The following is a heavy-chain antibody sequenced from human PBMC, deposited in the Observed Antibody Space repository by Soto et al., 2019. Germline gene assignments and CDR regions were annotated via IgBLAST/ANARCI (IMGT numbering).Heavy chain of an antibody. CDR1: GGSISSYY. D-gene: IGHD6-19*01. CDR3: ARERYSSGWYGYYYYGMDV. CDR2: IYYSGST. V-gene: IGHV4-59*01. Sequence: PSETLSLTCTVPGGSISSYYWSWIRQPPGEGLEWIGYIYYSGSTNYNPSLKSRVTISVDTSKNQFSLKLSSVTAADTAVYYCARERYSSGWYGYYYYGMDVWGQGTTVTVSS. J-gene: IGHJ6*02.